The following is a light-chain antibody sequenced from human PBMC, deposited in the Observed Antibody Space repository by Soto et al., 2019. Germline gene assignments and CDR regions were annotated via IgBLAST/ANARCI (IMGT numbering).Light chain of an antibody. Sequence: IQMTQSPSSLAASLVDIVTITFQASQDISNYLNWYQQKPGKAPKLLIYDASNLETGVPSRFSGSGSGTDFTFTISRLQTEDIATYYCQQYENLPTFGQGTRLEIK. CDR3: QQYENLPT. J-gene: IGKJ5*01. V-gene: IGKV1-33*01. CDR2: DAS. CDR1: QDISNY.